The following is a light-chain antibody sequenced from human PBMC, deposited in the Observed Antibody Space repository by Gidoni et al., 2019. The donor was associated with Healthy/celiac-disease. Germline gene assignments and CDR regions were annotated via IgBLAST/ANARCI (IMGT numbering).Light chain of an antibody. CDR2: DAS. V-gene: IGKV3-11*01. CDR3: QQRSNWPPA. J-gene: IGKJ3*01. Sequence: EIVLTQSPATLSLSPGERPTLTGRASQSVSSYLAWYQQKPGQAPRLLIYDASNRATGIPARFSGSGSGTDFTLTISSLEPEDCAVYYCQQRSNWPPAFGPGTKVDIK. CDR1: QSVSSY.